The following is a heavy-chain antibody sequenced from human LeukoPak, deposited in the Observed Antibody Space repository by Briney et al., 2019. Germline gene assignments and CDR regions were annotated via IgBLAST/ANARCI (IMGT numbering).Heavy chain of an antibody. CDR1: GYTFTGYC. D-gene: IGHD3-10*02. CDR2: INPNSGGT. CDR3: AREGYDRNWFDP. V-gene: IGHV1-2*02. Sequence: ASVKVSCKASGYTFTGYCMHWVRQAPGQGLEWMGWINPNSGGTNYAQKFQGRVTMTRDTSISTAYMELSRLRSDDTAVYYCAREGYDRNWFDPWGQGTLVTVSS. J-gene: IGHJ5*02.